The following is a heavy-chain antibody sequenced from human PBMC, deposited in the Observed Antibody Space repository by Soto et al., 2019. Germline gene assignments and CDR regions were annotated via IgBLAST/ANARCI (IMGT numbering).Heavy chain of an antibody. J-gene: IGHJ4*02. Sequence: GGSLRLSCAASGFTFSSYWMSWVRQAPGKGLEWVANIKQDGSEKYYVDSVKGRFTISRDNAKNSLYLQMNSLRAEDTAVYYCARDLRIAARLPTHFDYWGQGTLVTVSS. V-gene: IGHV3-7*03. CDR3: ARDLRIAARLPTHFDY. CDR1: GFTFSSYW. D-gene: IGHD6-6*01. CDR2: IKQDGSEK.